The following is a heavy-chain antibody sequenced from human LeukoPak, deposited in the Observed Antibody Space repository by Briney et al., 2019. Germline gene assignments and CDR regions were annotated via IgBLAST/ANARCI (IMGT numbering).Heavy chain of an antibody. CDR2: IYHTGST. D-gene: IGHD7-27*01. CDR1: GGSISSSSYY. Sequence: SETLSLTCTVSGGSISSSSYYWSWIRQPPGKGLEWIGYIYHTGSTYYNPSLKSRVTISVDRSKNQFSLKLNSVTAADTAVYYCTTGDRKSGYWGQGTLVTVSS. CDR3: TTGDRKSGY. V-gene: IGHV4-30-2*01. J-gene: IGHJ4*02.